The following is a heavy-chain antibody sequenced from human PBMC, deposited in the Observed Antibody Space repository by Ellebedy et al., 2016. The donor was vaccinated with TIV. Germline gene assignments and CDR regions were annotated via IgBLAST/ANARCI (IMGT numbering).Heavy chain of an antibody. CDR3: ARDGRDIVVVVAATLGVYYGMDV. J-gene: IGHJ6*02. Sequence: AASVKVSCKASGYTFTGYYMHWARQAPGQGLEWMGWINPNSGGTNYAQKFQGRVTMTRDTSISTAYMELSRLRSDDTAVYYCARDGRDIVVVVAATLGVYYGMDVWGQGTTVTVSS. V-gene: IGHV1-2*02. CDR1: GYTFTGYY. D-gene: IGHD2-15*01. CDR2: INPNSGGT.